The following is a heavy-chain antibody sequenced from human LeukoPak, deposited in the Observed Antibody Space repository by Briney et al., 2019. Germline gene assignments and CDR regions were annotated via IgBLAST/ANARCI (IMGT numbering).Heavy chain of an antibody. CDR1: GFTFRGEW. CDR3: ARGGGYPEY. D-gene: IGHD3-22*01. J-gene: IGHJ4*02. Sequence: GGSLRLSCAASGFTFRGEWMSWVRQAPGKGLEWVANIKQDGSEKYYVDSVKGRFTISRDNARNSLFLQMNSLRAEDTAVYYCARGGGYPEYWGQGALVTVSS. CDR2: IKQDGSEK. V-gene: IGHV3-7*01.